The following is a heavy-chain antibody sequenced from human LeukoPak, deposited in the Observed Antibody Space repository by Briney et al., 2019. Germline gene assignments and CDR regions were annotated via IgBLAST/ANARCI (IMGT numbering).Heavy chain of an antibody. D-gene: IGHD3-16*01. Sequence: SETLSLTCTVSGDSIITYHWSWIRQPPGKGLEWIGYISYSGSTKYNSSLESRVTISIDTSKNQFSLKLSSVTAADTALYYCARFGRGDHTWGSYSFDHWGQGTLVTVSS. CDR1: GDSIITYH. CDR3: ARFGRGDHTWGSYSFDH. CDR2: ISYSGST. J-gene: IGHJ4*02. V-gene: IGHV4-59*01.